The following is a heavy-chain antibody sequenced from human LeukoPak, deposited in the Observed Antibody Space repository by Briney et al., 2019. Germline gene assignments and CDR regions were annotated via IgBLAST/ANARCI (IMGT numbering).Heavy chain of an antibody. D-gene: IGHD3-10*01. Sequence: GSLRLSCAASGFTFSSYSMNWVRPAPGKGLEWVSSISSSSSYIYYADSVKGRFTISRDNAKNSLYLQMNSLRAEDTAVYYCARGFSTMVRGVIANWFDPWGQGTLVTVSS. CDR1: GFTFSSYS. J-gene: IGHJ5*02. CDR2: ISSSSSYI. V-gene: IGHV3-21*01. CDR3: ARGFSTMVRGVIANWFDP.